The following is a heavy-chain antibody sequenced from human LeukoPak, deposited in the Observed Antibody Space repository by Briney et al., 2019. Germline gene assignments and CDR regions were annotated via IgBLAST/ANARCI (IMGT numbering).Heavy chain of an antibody. D-gene: IGHD5-18*01. CDR1: GGSISSSSYY. Sequence: PSETLSLTCTVSGGSISSSSYYWGWIRQPAGKGLEWIGRIYTSGSTNYNPSLKNRVTISVDTSKNQFSLKLNSVTAADTAVYYCARELVGYSYGSYYYYYMDVWGKGTTVTISS. CDR3: ARELVGYSYGSYYYYYMDV. J-gene: IGHJ6*03. V-gene: IGHV4-61*02. CDR2: IYTSGST.